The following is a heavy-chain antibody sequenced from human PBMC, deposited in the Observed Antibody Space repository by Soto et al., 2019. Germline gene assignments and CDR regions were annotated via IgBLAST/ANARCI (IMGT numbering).Heavy chain of an antibody. CDR1: GGTFSSYA. D-gene: IGHD6-6*01. J-gene: IGHJ6*02. V-gene: IGHV1-69*12. CDR2: IIPIFGTA. Sequence: QVQLVQSGAEVKKPGSSVKVSCKASGGTFSSYAISWVRQAPGQGLEWMGGIIPIFGTANYAQKFQGRVKVTAXXXTXXAYMELGSLRSEDTAVYYCASHGRQLVDYYYGMDVWGQGTTVTVSS. CDR3: ASHGRQLVDYYYGMDV.